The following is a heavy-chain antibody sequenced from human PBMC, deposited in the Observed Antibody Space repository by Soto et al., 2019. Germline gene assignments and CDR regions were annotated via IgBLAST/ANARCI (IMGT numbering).Heavy chain of an antibody. Sequence: GGSLRLSCAASGFTFSSYSMNWVRQAPGKGLEWVSYISSSSSTIYYADSVKGRFTISRDNAKNSLYLQMNSLRDEDTAVYYCARDLGVVPAVPYYFDYWGQGTLVTVSS. V-gene: IGHV3-48*02. D-gene: IGHD2-2*01. CDR2: ISSSSSTI. CDR1: GFTFSSYS. CDR3: ARDLGVVPAVPYYFDY. J-gene: IGHJ4*02.